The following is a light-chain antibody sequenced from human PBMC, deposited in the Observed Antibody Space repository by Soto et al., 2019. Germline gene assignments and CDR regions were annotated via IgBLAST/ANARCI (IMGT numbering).Light chain of an antibody. V-gene: IGKV1-17*01. CDR1: QDIIND. Sequence: DIQMTQSPSSLSASVGDTVTITCRASQDIINDLAWYQQKPGKASQRLIHAASSLQGGVPSRFSGSGSGTEFTLTISSLQPEDFATYYCLQHNTYPLTFGGGTKVDIK. CDR3: LQHNTYPLT. CDR2: AAS. J-gene: IGKJ4*01.